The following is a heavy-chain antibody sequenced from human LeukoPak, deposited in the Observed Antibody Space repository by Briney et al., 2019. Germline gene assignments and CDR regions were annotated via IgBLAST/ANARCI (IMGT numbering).Heavy chain of an antibody. CDR1: GGSISSSSYY. CDR2: IYYSGST. CDR3: ARAFYGDIVVVPGAAFDY. J-gene: IGHJ4*02. D-gene: IGHD2-2*01. Sequence: PSETLSLTCTVSGGSISSSSYYWGWIRQPPGKGLEWIGSIYYSGSTYYNPSLKSRVTISVDTSKNQFSLNLRSVTAADTAVYYCARAFYGDIVVVPGAAFDYWGQGTLVPVSP. V-gene: IGHV4-39*07.